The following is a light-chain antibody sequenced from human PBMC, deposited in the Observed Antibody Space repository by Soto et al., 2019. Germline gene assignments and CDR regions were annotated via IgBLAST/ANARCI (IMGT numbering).Light chain of an antibody. Sequence: DIQMTQSPSSLSAPVGDRVTITCRASQSISSYLNWYQQKPGKAPKLLIYAASSLESGVPSRFSGSGSGTDFTLPISSLQPEDFAPYYCQQSRTVGQGTTVDIK. CDR3: QQSRT. CDR1: QSISSY. CDR2: AAS. V-gene: IGKV1-39*01. J-gene: IGKJ1*01.